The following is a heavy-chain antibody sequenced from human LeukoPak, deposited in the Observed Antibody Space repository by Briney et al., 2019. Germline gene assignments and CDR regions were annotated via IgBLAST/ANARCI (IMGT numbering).Heavy chain of an antibody. CDR2: IWYDGSYK. CDR1: GFTFITYG. CDR3: AREYYDSSDYPRQHYFDY. J-gene: IGHJ4*02. D-gene: IGHD3-22*01. Sequence: GRSLRLSCAASGFTFITYGMHWVRQAPGKGLEWVALIWYDGSYKYYADSVKGRFTISRDNSKNTLYLQTNSLRAEDTAVYYCAREYYDSSDYPRQHYFDYWGQGTLVTVSS. V-gene: IGHV3-33*01.